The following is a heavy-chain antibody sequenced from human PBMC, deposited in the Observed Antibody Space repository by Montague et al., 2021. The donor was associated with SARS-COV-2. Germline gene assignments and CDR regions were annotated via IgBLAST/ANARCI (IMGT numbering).Heavy chain of an antibody. CDR2: IYYSGST. J-gene: IGHJ4*02. V-gene: IGHV4-59*01. CDR1: GGSISNYY. D-gene: IGHD3-10*01. CDR3: SRVQRGYYYGLGVSAHFDY. Sequence: SETLSLTCTVSGGSISNYYWSWIRQPPGKGLERIGYIYYSGSTNYNPSLKSRVTISVDTSKSQFSLKLSSVTAADTAVYYCSRVQRGYYYGLGVSAHFDYWGQGTLVTVSS.